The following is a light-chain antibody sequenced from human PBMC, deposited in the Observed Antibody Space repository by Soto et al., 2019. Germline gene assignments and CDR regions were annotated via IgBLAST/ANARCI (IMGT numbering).Light chain of an antibody. CDR3: QINVGAPRT. V-gene: IGKV1-27*01. J-gene: IGKJ1*01. Sequence: DIQMTPSPSSLSASVGDRVTITCRASQDIGIYLAWYQQKSGRVPKLLIYTTSTLHSGVPSRFSGSGSGTEFTLTISSLQPEDVATYFCQINVGAPRTFGQGTKVEIK. CDR1: QDIGIY. CDR2: TTS.